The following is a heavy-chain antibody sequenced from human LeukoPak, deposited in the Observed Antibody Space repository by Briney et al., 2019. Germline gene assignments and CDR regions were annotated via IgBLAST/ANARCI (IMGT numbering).Heavy chain of an antibody. CDR3: AREGGPYDSSHY. J-gene: IGHJ4*02. CDR1: GGSISSYH. V-gene: IGHV4-4*07. Sequence: KSSETLSLTCTISGGSISSYHWSWIRQPVGKGLEWIGRIYTSGSTNYNPSLKSRVTMSVDTSKNQFSLKLSSVTAADTAVYYCAREGGPYDSSHYWGQGTLVTVSS. D-gene: IGHD3-22*01. CDR2: IYTSGST.